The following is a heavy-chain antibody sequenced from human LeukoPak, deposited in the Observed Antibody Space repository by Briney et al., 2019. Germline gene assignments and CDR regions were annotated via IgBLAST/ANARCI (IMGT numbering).Heavy chain of an antibody. V-gene: IGHV3-49*04. CDR1: GFSFRSYE. CDR2: IRSKTYGGTT. CDR3: TRTESGTYKGGFDY. D-gene: IGHD1-26*01. J-gene: IGHJ4*02. Sequence: GGSLRLSCAASGFSFRSYEMKWVRQAPGKGLEWVGFIRSKTYGGTTEYAASVKGRFTISRDDSKSIAYLQMNSLKTEDTAVYYCTRTESGTYKGGFDYWGQGTLVTVSS.